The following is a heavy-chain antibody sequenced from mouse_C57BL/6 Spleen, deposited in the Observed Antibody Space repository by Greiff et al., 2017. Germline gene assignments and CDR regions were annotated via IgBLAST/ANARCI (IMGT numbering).Heavy chain of an antibody. CDR3: ARLTGTVLCDD. D-gene: IGHD4-1*01. CDR2: ISSGGSYT. Sequence: EVQLVESGGDLVKPGGSLKLSCAASGFTFSSYGMSWVRQTPDKRLEWVATISSGGSYTYYPDSVKGRFTISRDNAKNTLYLQRSSLKSEDTAMYYCARLTGTVLCDDWGQGTTLTVSS. V-gene: IGHV5-6*01. J-gene: IGHJ2*01. CDR1: GFTFSSYG.